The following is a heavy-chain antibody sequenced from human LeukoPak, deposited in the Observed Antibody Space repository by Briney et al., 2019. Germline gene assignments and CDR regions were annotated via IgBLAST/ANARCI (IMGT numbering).Heavy chain of an antibody. V-gene: IGHV1-18*01. CDR1: GYTFSSYG. D-gene: IGHD6-19*01. CDR2: ISTYNGNT. J-gene: IGHJ4*02. CDR3: ARGSRGLAVAGLDY. Sequence: GASVKVSCKASGYTFSSYGISWVRQAPGQGLEWMGWISTYNGNTSYAQKLQGRVTMTTAPSTSTAYMELRSLRSDDTAVYYCARGSRGLAVAGLDYWGQGTLVTVSS.